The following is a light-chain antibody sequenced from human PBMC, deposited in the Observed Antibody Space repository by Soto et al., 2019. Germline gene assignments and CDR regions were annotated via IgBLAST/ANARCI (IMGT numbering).Light chain of an antibody. CDR1: ESINQN. CDR3: QQYNTWPLT. Sequence: ETVMTQSPATLSVSPGEGATLSCRATESINQNLAWYQQKPGQAPRLLIHGASYRATGIPDRFSGRGSGTEFTLAISRLQSEDFAVYDCQQYNTWPLTFGGGTKVEIK. J-gene: IGKJ4*01. V-gene: IGKV3-15*01. CDR2: GAS.